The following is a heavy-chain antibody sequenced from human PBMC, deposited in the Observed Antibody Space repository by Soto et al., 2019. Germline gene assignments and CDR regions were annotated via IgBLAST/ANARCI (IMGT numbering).Heavy chain of an antibody. Sequence: QVQLVESGGGVVQPGKSLRLSCAASGFTFNTYGMHWVRQAPGKGPEWVAVISNDGSNKYYADSVKGRFTISRDNSKNTRYLQMNSLRAEDTAVYYCANWNYPQSDWGQGTLVTVSS. CDR3: ANWNYPQSD. J-gene: IGHJ4*02. D-gene: IGHD1-7*01. CDR1: GFTFNTYG. CDR2: ISNDGSNK. V-gene: IGHV3-30*18.